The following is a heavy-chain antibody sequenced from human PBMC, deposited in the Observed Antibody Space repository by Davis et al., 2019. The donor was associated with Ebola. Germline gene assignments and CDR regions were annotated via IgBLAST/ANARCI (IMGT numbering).Heavy chain of an antibody. CDR3: ARRLLIAAGPDVFDV. CDR2: VYHSGSA. J-gene: IGHJ3*01. Sequence: MPSEALSLTCTVSGGSLSDRDYFWAWIRQAPGKELEYIGSVYHSGSAYYNPSLKSRVIISVDTSKSQFSLKVTSVTAADTAIYYCARRLLIAAGPDVFDVWGQGTMVTVSS. D-gene: IGHD6-13*01. CDR1: GGSLSDRDYF. V-gene: IGHV4-39*01.